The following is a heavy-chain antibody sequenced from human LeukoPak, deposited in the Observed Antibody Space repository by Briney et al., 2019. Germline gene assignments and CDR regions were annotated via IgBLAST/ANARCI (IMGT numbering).Heavy chain of an antibody. Sequence: PSETLSLTCTVSGYSISSGYYWGWIRQPPGKGLEWIGSIYHSGSTYYNPSLKSRVTISVDTSKNQFSLKLSSVTAADTAVYYCARRVGYYYDSSGFSFAGAFDIWGQGTMVTVSS. CDR3: ARRVGYYYDSSGFSFAGAFDI. CDR1: GYSISSGYY. V-gene: IGHV4-38-2*02. D-gene: IGHD3-22*01. J-gene: IGHJ3*02. CDR2: IYHSGST.